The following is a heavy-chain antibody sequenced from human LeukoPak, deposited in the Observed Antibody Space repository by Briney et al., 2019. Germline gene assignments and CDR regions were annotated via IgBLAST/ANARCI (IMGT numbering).Heavy chain of an antibody. CDR2: ISSSSSDI. CDR3: ARGTAITMVRGVKGWFDP. CDR1: GFTFSSNS. V-gene: IGHV3-21*01. Sequence: GGSLRLSCAASGFTFSSNSMNWVRQAPGKGLEWVSSISSSSSDIYYADSVKGRFTISRDNAKNSLYLQMNSLRAEDTAVYYCARGTAITMVRGVKGWFDPWGQGTLVTVSS. J-gene: IGHJ5*02. D-gene: IGHD3-10*01.